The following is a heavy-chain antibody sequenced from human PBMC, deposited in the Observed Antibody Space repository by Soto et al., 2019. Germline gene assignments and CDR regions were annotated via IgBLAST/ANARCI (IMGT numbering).Heavy chain of an antibody. CDR1: GFTFSSYG. D-gene: IGHD5-18*01. Sequence: PGGSLRLSCAASGFTFSSYGMHWVRQAPGKGLEWVAVIWYDGSNKYYADSVKGRFTISRDNSKNTLYLQMNSLRAEDTAVYYCARDSNTAMVNYFDYWGQGTLVTVSS. CDR2: IWYDGSNK. V-gene: IGHV3-33*01. CDR3: ARDSNTAMVNYFDY. J-gene: IGHJ4*02.